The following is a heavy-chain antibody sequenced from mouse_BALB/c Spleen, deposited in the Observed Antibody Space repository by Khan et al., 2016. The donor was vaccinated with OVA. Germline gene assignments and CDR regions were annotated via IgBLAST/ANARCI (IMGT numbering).Heavy chain of an antibody. Sequence: VQLKESGPGLVKPSQSLSLTCTVTGYSITSNYAWNWIRQFPGNKLEWMGYISYSGSTNYNPSLKSRISITRDTSKNQFFLQLNSGTTEDTATYYCARGNYYGYAMDYWGQGTSITVSS. CDR1: GYSITSNYA. CDR2: ISYSGST. CDR3: ARGNYYGYAMDY. D-gene: IGHD1-1*01. J-gene: IGHJ4*01. V-gene: IGHV3-2*02.